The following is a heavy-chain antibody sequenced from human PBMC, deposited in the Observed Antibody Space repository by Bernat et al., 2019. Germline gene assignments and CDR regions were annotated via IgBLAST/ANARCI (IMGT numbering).Heavy chain of an antibody. J-gene: IGHJ4*02. Sequence: QVQLVESGGGVVQPGGSLRLSCAASGFTFSSYGMHWVRQAPGKGLEWVAFIRYDGSNKYYADSVKGRFTISRDNSKNTLYLQMNSLRAEDTAVYYCAQKDCSGCSCYFYYWGQGTLVTVSS. CDR2: IRYDGSNK. D-gene: IGHD2-15*01. CDR1: GFTFSSYG. CDR3: AQKDCSGCSCYFYY. V-gene: IGHV3-30*02.